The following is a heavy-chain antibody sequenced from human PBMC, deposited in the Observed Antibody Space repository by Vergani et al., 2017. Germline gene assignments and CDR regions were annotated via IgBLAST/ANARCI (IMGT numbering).Heavy chain of an antibody. V-gene: IGHV4-39*01. CDR3: ARCFRDEGMIYGGTVENWFDP. Sequence: QLQLQESGPGLVKPSETLSLTCTVSGGSNTYGAFYWGWIRQSPGKGLEWIGSIYYSENKFYNPSLESRVTLSIDTTKNQFSLKLKSVTAADTAVYYCARCFRDEGMIYGGTVENWFDPWGQGTLVTVSS. CDR1: GGSNTYGAFY. D-gene: IGHD3-22*01. J-gene: IGHJ5*02. CDR2: IYYSENK.